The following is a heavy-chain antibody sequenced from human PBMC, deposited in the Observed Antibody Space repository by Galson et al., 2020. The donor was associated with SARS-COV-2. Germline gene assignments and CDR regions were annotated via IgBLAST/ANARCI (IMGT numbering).Heavy chain of an antibody. CDR2: ISYDGSNK. CDR1: GFTFSSYA. CDR3: ARGPDTDIVVVVAALFSAEYFQH. J-gene: IGHJ1*01. D-gene: IGHD2-15*01. V-gene: IGHV3-30*04. Sequence: GGSLRPSCAASGFTFSSYAMHWVRQAPGKGLEWVAVISYDGSNKYYADSVKGRFTISRDNSKNTLYLQMNSLRAEDTAVYYCARGPDTDIVVVVAALFSAEYFQHWGQGTLVTVSS.